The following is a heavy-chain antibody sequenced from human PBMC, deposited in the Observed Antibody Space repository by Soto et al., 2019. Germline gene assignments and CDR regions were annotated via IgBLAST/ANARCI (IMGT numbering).Heavy chain of an antibody. CDR2: ITGGGDIT. CDR1: GFTFTSYA. CDR3: ARKISGTPNPFDY. J-gene: IGHJ4*02. Sequence: GGSLRLSCAASGFTFTSYAMSWVRQAPGKGLEWVSVITGGGDITKYADSVKGRFIISRDNSKNTLYMQMNSLRAEDTAVYYCARKISGTPNPFDYWGQGTLVTVSS. V-gene: IGHV3-23*01. D-gene: IGHD1-7*01.